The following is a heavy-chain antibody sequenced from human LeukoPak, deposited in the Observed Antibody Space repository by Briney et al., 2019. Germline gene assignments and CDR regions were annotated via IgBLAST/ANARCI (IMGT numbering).Heavy chain of an antibody. Sequence: EAGGSLRLSCVVSGFTFSDCGMNWVRQAPGQGLEWVSSISSISSHIFYADSVKGRFTISRDNAKNSLYLQMSSLRAEDTAVYYCASSPPYCSSTNCYANYWGQGTLVTVSS. CDR1: GFTFSDCG. CDR2: ISSISSHI. D-gene: IGHD2-2*01. CDR3: ASSPPYCSSTNCYANY. V-gene: IGHV3-21*01. J-gene: IGHJ4*02.